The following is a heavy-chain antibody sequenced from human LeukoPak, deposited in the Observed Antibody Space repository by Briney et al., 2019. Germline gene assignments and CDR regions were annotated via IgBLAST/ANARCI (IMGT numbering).Heavy chain of an antibody. Sequence: ASVKVSCKASGYTFTGYYMHWVRQAPGQGLEWMGRINPNSGGTNYAQKFQGRVTMTRDTSISTAYMELSRLRSDDTAVYYCARGRQSNVLLWFGKDFYFDYWGQGTLVTVSS. CDR2: INPNSGGT. J-gene: IGHJ4*02. V-gene: IGHV1-2*06. CDR3: ARGRQSNVLLWFGKDFYFDY. D-gene: IGHD3-10*01. CDR1: GYTFTGYY.